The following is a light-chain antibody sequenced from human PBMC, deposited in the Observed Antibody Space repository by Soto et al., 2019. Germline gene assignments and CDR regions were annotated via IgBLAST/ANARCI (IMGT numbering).Light chain of an antibody. V-gene: IGKV1-9*01. J-gene: IGKJ4*01. CDR2: AAS. CDR3: QQLRSYPST. CDR1: QDISSS. Sequence: IQLTQSPSSLSASVGDRVTITCRASQDISSSLGWYQQKPGKAPKLLIYAASILQSGVPSRFSGSGFGTDFTRTISSRQAEDFASYFCQQLRSYPSTFGGGTKVEIK.